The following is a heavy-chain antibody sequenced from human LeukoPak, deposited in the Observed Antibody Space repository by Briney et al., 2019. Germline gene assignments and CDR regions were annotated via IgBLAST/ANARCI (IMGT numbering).Heavy chain of an antibody. CDR2: IKPDGNER. Sequence: GGSLRLSCAASGCTFNTYWISWVRQAPGKGLQWVANIKPDGNERYYVDYVKGRFTISRDNARSSLYLQMNSLRVEDTAIYYCARRQWTAFDFWGQGTMVTVSS. V-gene: IGHV3-7*01. CDR1: GCTFNTYW. J-gene: IGHJ3*01. D-gene: IGHD6-19*01. CDR3: ARRQWTAFDF.